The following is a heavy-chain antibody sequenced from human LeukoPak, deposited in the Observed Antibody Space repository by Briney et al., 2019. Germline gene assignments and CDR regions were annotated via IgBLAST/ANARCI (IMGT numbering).Heavy chain of an antibody. CDR1: GFSFTANW. J-gene: IGHJ4*02. Sequence: GGSLRLSCAASGFSFTANWMSWVRQAPGKGPEWVASIKEDGSEKYYGDSVSGRFTISRDNAKNSLYLQMNSLRVGDTAVYYCAQEGNWGQGTLVTVSS. V-gene: IGHV3-7*01. CDR2: IKEDGSEK. CDR3: AQEGN.